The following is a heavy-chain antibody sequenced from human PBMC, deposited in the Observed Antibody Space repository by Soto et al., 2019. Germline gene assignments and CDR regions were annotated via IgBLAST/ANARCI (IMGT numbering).Heavy chain of an antibody. D-gene: IGHD6-6*01. V-gene: IGHV4-34*01. J-gene: IGHJ5*02. CDR2: INHSGST. CDR1: GGSFSGYY. Sequence: SETLSLTCAVYGGSFSGYYWSWIRQPPGKGLEWIGEINHSGSTNYNPSLKSRATISVDTSKNQFSLKLSSVTAADTAVYYCASSQGSSSYNWFDPWGQGTLVTVSS. CDR3: ASSQGSSSYNWFDP.